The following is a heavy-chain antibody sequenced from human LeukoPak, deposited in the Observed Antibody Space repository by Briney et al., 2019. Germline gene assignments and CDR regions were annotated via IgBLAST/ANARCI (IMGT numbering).Heavy chain of an antibody. CDR3: EGGPDDFER. CDR2: ISGSGDTT. V-gene: IGHV3-23*01. D-gene: IGHD2-15*01. J-gene: IGHJ3*02. Sequence: GGSLRLSCVASEFIFSSYEMNWVRQAPGKGLEWVSTISGSGDTTFYADSVKGRFTISRDNSRNTVYLQMNGLRLEDTALYYCEGGPDDFERWGQGTMVIVSS. CDR1: EFIFSSYE.